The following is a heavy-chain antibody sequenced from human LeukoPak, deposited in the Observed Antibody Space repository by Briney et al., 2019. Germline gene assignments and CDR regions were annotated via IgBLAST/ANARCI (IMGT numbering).Heavy chain of an antibody. D-gene: IGHD3-10*01. Sequence: ASVKVSCKASGYTFTSYYMHWVRQAPGQGLEWMGIINPSGGSTSYAQKFQGRVTITADKSTSTVYMELSSLRSEDTAVYYCAREAADYYGSDQYYYYYMDVWGKGTTVTISS. V-gene: IGHV1-46*01. CDR1: GYTFTSYY. CDR3: AREAADYYGSDQYYYYYMDV. J-gene: IGHJ6*03. CDR2: INPSGGST.